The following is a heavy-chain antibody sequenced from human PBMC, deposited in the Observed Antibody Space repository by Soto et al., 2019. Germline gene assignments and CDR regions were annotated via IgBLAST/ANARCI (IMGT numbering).Heavy chain of an antibody. J-gene: IGHJ4*02. Sequence: SQTLSLTCAISGDSVSSNSAAWNWIRQSPSRGLEWLGRTYYRSKWYNDYAVSVKSRITINADTSRNQSSLQLKSVTPDDTALYYCARGSSGYYYFDYWGQGTLVTVSS. D-gene: IGHD6-19*01. CDR1: GDSVSSNSAA. CDR3: ARGSSGYYYFDY. CDR2: TYYRSKWYN. V-gene: IGHV6-1*01.